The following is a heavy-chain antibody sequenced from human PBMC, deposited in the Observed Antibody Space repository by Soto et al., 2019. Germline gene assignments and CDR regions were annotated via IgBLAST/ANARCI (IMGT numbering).Heavy chain of an antibody. CDR1: GFTFSSYG. Sequence: QVQLVESGGGVVQPGRSLRLSCAASGFTFSSYGMHWVRQAPGKGLAWVAVISYDGSNKYYADSVKGRFTISRDNSKNTLYLQMNSLRAEDTAVYYCAKDRDYDFWSGYHNTGGYGMDVWGQGTTVTVSS. CDR2: ISYDGSNK. J-gene: IGHJ6*02. V-gene: IGHV3-30*18. D-gene: IGHD3-3*01. CDR3: AKDRDYDFWSGYHNTGGYGMDV.